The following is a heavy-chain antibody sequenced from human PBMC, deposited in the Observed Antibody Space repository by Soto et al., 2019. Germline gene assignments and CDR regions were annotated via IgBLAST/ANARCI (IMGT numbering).Heavy chain of an antibody. CDR1: GFTFSDYN. D-gene: IGHD2-2*01. J-gene: IGHJ6*02. CDR3: ARREQYQKVNYDYYGMDV. CDR2: ISSSTGVI. V-gene: IGHV3-48*02. Sequence: EVQLVESGGGLVQPGGSLRLSCAASGFTFSDYNMNWVRQAPGKGLEWVSYISSSTGVIYYADSVKGRFTISRDNGKNSLYLQMNSLRDEDTAVYYCARREQYQKVNYDYYGMDVWGQGTTVTVSS.